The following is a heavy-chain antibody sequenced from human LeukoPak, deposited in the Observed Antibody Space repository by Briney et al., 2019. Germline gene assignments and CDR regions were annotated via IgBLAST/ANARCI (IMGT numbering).Heavy chain of an antibody. J-gene: IGHJ6*03. Sequence: PSETLSLTCTVSGDSIKTYYWNWIRQPPRKGLEWIAHIYYTGSASYNPSLKSRATISVDTSKNQFSLSLSSVTAADTAVYYCACGVPHSYYYTDVWGKGTTVAVSS. CDR2: IYYTGSA. CDR3: ACGVPHSYYYTDV. CDR1: GDSIKTYY. D-gene: IGHD2-21*01. V-gene: IGHV4-59*12.